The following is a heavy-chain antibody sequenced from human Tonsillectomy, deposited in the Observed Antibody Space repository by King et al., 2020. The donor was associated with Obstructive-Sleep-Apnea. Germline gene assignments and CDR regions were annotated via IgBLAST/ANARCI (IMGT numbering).Heavy chain of an antibody. CDR3: ARIPDYSGNSGSY. CDR1: GFSLSNARMV. Sequence: VTLKESGPVLAKPPETLTLTCSVSGFSLSNARMVVSGISQPPGTSLEWPAHIFSYDEKSYITSLNSRLTTSKDTSTSHVVLTMTNMDPVDTGTYYCARIPDYSGNSGSYWGQGTLVTVSS. J-gene: IGHJ4*02. CDR2: IFSYDEK. D-gene: IGHD4-23*01. V-gene: IGHV2-26*01.